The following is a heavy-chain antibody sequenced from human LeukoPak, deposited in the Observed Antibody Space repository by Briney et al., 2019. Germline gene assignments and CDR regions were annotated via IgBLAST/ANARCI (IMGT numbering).Heavy chain of an antibody. Sequence: TPGESLKISCKGSGYSFTSYWIGWVRQLPGKGLEWMGIIYPGDSDTRYSPSFQGQVTISADKSISTAYLQWSSLKASDTAMYYCARRYYGSGSYPKPAWFDPWGQGTLVTVSS. CDR2: IYPGDSDT. CDR1: GYSFTSYW. D-gene: IGHD3-10*01. V-gene: IGHV5-51*01. CDR3: ARRYYGSGSYPKPAWFDP. J-gene: IGHJ5*02.